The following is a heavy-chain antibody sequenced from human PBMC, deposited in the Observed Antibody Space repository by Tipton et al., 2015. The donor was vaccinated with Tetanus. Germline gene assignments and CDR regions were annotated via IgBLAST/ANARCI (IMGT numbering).Heavy chain of an antibody. J-gene: IGHJ4*02. CDR3: AREPAATGTSLFDY. Sequence: TLSLTCSVSGDSISSNYWWSWVRQSPGTGLEWIGEISHNGSTNYNPSLKSRVTISVDKSKNQFSLRLGSVTAADTAMYYCAREPAATGTSLFDYWGQGALVTVSS. CDR1: GDSISSNYW. V-gene: IGHV4-4*02. CDR2: ISHNGST. D-gene: IGHD6-13*01.